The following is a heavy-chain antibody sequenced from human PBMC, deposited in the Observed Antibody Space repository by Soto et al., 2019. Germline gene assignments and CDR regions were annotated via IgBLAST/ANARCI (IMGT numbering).Heavy chain of an antibody. CDR2: VSSDGSFT. Sequence: EVQLVESGGGLVQPGGSLRLSCAASGFTFSKYWMHWVRQAPGKGLVWVARVSSDGSFTYYADSVKGRFTISRDNAQNTLYLQMSTLRPDDTAVYYCAREGDMGSSAFDCWAQGTLVTVSS. D-gene: IGHD3-10*01. CDR3: AREGDMGSSAFDC. V-gene: IGHV3-74*01. J-gene: IGHJ4*02. CDR1: GFTFSKYW.